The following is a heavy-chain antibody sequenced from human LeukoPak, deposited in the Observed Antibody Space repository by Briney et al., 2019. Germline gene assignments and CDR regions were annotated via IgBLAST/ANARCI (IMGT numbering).Heavy chain of an antibody. Sequence: SETLPLTCTVSGGSISSYYWSWIRQPPGKGLEWIGYIYYSGSTNYNPSLKSRVTISVDTSKNQFSLKLSSVTAADTAVYYCASSIRGYYYYGMDVWGQGTTVTVSS. D-gene: IGHD3-3*02. J-gene: IGHJ6*02. CDR2: IYYSGST. CDR1: GGSISSYY. CDR3: ASSIRGYYYYGMDV. V-gene: IGHV4-59*01.